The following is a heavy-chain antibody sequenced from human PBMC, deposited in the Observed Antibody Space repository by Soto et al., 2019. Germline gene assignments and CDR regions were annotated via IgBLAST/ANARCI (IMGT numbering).Heavy chain of an antibody. Sequence: ASVKVSCKASGYTFTSYGISWVRQAPGQGLEWMGWISAYNGNTNYAQKLQGRVTMTTDTSTSTAYMELRSLRSDDTAVYYCARTWYSSGWYYAFDIWGQGTMVTVSS. J-gene: IGHJ3*02. CDR3: ARTWYSSGWYYAFDI. CDR2: ISAYNGNT. CDR1: GYTFTSYG. V-gene: IGHV1-18*01. D-gene: IGHD6-19*01.